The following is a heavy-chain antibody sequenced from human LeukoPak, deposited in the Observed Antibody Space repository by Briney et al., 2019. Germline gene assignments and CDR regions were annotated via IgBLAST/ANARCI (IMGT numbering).Heavy chain of an antibody. CDR2: IYLADSDT. CDR3: ARLNSGRYSLPDWYFDL. D-gene: IGHD1-26*01. Sequence: GESLKISCKGSGYSFTSYWIGWVRQMPGKGLEWVGIIYLADSDTRYSPSFQGQVTISADKSISTAYLQWTSLKASDTAMCYCARLNSGRYSLPDWYFDLWGRGTLVTVSS. V-gene: IGHV5-51*01. CDR1: GYSFTSYW. J-gene: IGHJ2*01.